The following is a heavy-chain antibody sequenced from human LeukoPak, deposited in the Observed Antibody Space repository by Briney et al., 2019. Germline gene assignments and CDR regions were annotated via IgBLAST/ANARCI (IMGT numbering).Heavy chain of an antibody. J-gene: IGHJ4*02. CDR3: ATELYGDYGPFSL. CDR1: GDTFSTYA. CDR2: IIPISGAA. V-gene: IGHV1-69*06. D-gene: IGHD4-17*01. Sequence: ASVKVSCKASGDTFSTYAITWVRQAPGQGLEWMGGIIPISGAANYAQNFQGRVTITADKSTSTAYMELSSLRSEDTAVYYCATELYGDYGPFSLWGQGTLVTVSS.